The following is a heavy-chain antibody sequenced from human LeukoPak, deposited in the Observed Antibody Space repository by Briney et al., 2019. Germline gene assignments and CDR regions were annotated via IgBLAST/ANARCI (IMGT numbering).Heavy chain of an antibody. CDR1: GYTFTGYY. CDR3: ARDRVPGRYYYGMDV. D-gene: IGHD2-2*01. J-gene: IGHJ6*04. V-gene: IGHV1-2*02. Sequence: ASVKVSCKASGYTFTGYYMHWVRQAPGQGLEWMGWINPNSGGTNYAQKFQGRVTMTRDTSISTAYMELSRLRSDDTAVYYCARDRVPGRYYYGMDVWGKGTTVTVSS. CDR2: INPNSGGT.